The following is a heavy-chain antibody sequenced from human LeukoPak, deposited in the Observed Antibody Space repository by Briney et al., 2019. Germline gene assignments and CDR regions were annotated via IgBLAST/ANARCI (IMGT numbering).Heavy chain of an antibody. D-gene: IGHD4-17*01. Sequence: GGSLRLSCAASGFTFSSYAMHWVRQAPGKGLEWVAVISYDGSNKYYADSVKGRFTISRDNSKNTLYLQMNSLRAEDTAVYYCARDPYYGDFDFGHLDVWGQGTTVTVSS. CDR1: GFTFSSYA. CDR3: ARDPYYGDFDFGHLDV. V-gene: IGHV3-30-3*01. CDR2: ISYDGSNK. J-gene: IGHJ6*02.